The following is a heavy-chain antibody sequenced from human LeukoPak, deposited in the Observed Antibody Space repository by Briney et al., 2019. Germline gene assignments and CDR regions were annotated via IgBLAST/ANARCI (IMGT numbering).Heavy chain of an antibody. CDR3: ARAGPSVGMDV. Sequence: PGGSLRLSCAASGFTFSSYWMSWVRQAPGKGLEWVAVIWYDGSNKYYADSVKGRFTISRDNSKNTLYLQMNSLRAEDAAVYYCARAGPSVGMDVWGQGTTVTVSS. V-gene: IGHV3-33*08. D-gene: IGHD1-14*01. CDR1: GFTFSSYW. CDR2: IWYDGSNK. J-gene: IGHJ6*02.